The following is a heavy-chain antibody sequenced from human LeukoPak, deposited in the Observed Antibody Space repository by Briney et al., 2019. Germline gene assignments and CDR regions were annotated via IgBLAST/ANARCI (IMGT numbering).Heavy chain of an antibody. Sequence: PGGSPRLSCEASGFPFGSYVMSWVRQAPGKGLEWIAYINHNAEMIFYPDFVKGRFTISRDNAKNSLYLQMNALRYEDTAIYYCARDHDWAFDLWGQGTLVTVSS. CDR2: INHNAEMI. V-gene: IGHV3-48*02. CDR1: GFPFGSYV. D-gene: IGHD3-9*01. CDR3: ARDHDWAFDL. J-gene: IGHJ4*02.